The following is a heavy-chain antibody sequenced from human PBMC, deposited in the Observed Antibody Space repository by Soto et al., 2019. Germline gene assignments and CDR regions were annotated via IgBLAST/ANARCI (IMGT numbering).Heavy chain of an antibody. CDR1: GGSISSSSYY. Sequence: SETLSLTCTVSGGSISSSSYYWGWIRQPPGKGLEWIGSIYYSGSTYYNPSLKSRVTISVDTFKNQFSLKLSSVTAADTAVYYCASYNWNYTGNWFDPWGQGTLVTVSS. D-gene: IGHD1-7*01. V-gene: IGHV4-39*01. J-gene: IGHJ5*02. CDR2: IYYSGST. CDR3: ASYNWNYTGNWFDP.